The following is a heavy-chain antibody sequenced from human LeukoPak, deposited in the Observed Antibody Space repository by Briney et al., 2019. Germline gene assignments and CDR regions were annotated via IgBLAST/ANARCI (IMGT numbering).Heavy chain of an antibody. V-gene: IGHV3-23*01. CDR1: GFTFSSYA. CDR2: ISGSGGST. CDR3: ARVGAARPDYYYGMDV. Sequence: GGSLRLSCAASGFTFSSYAMSWVRQAPGKGLEWVSAISGSGGSTYYADSVKGRFTISRDNSKNTLYLQMNSLRAEDTAVYYCARVGAARPDYYYGMDVWGQGTTVTVSS. D-gene: IGHD6-6*01. J-gene: IGHJ6*02.